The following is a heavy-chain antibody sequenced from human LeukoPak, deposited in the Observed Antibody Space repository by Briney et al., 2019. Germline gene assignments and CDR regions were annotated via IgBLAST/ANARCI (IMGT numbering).Heavy chain of an antibody. V-gene: IGHV3-74*01. CDR2: INSDGSST. CDR3: ARDLGYDFWSGYYTSYDY. D-gene: IGHD3-3*01. J-gene: IGHJ4*02. Sequence: PGGSLRLSCVASGFTFSSYWMHWVRQAPGKGLVWVSRINSDGSSTSYADSVKGRFTISRDNAKNTLYLQMNSLRAEDTAVYYCARDLGYDFWSGYYTSYDYWGQGTLVTVSS. CDR1: GFTFSSYW.